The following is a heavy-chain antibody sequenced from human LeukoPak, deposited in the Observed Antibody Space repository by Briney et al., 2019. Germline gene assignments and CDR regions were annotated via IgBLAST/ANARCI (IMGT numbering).Heavy chain of an antibody. CDR1: DDSISKNY. V-gene: IGHV4-59*01. CDR2: ISYNGIPSSMLGVDET. CDR3: ARGSLVRAPYYYFYMDV. D-gene: IGHD4-23*01. J-gene: IGHJ6*03. Sequence: PSETLSLTCTVSDDSISKNYWTWVRQAPGKGLEWIGYISYNGIPSSMLGVDETNYNTSHNNQETISGDKSRNQFSPRLSAVTAADTAVYYCARGSLVRAPYYYFYMDVWGKGTTVIVSS.